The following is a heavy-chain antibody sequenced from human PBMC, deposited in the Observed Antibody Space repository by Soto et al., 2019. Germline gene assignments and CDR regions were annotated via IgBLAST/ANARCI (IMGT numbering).Heavy chain of an antibody. CDR3: ARIESIARNWFDP. Sequence: GESLKISCKGSGFSFTNYWISWVRQMPGKGLEWMGNIDPVDSYANYSPSFQGHVTFSVDTSISTAYLQWSSLKASDTAMYFCARIESIARNWFDPWSQGTLVTVSS. V-gene: IGHV5-10-1*01. D-gene: IGHD6-13*01. J-gene: IGHJ5*02. CDR1: GFSFTNYW. CDR2: IDPVDSYA.